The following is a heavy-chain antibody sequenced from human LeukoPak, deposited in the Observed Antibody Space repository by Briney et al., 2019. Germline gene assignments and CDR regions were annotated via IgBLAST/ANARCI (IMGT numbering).Heavy chain of an antibody. CDR3: AKDGNGVTTYIDY. Sequence: GGSLRLSCAASGFTFSSYWMHWVRQAPGKGLEWVSGISWNSGSIAYADSVKGRFTISRDNAKNSLYLQMNSLRADDTALYYCAKDGNGVTTYIDYWGQGTLVTVSS. CDR2: ISWNSGSI. D-gene: IGHD4-17*01. CDR1: GFTFSSYW. V-gene: IGHV3-9*01. J-gene: IGHJ4*02.